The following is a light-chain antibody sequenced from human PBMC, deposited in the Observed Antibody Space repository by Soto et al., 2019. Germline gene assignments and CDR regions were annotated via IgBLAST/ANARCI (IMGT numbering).Light chain of an antibody. CDR1: QDISNY. V-gene: IGKV1-33*01. CDR3: YQYDNLPLT. CDR2: DAS. J-gene: IGKJ4*01. Sequence: QVTQSPSSVAVSVRNKATITCQASQDISNYLNWYQQKPGKAPKLLIYDASNLETGVPSRFSGSGSWTDFTVTISSLHAEDVSLYYCYQYDNLPLTLGGGTKVDIK.